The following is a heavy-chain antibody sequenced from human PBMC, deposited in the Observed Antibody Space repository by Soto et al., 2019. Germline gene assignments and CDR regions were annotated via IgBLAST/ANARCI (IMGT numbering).Heavy chain of an antibody. D-gene: IGHD3-22*01. CDR1: GYTFTSYG. CDR2: ISAYNGNT. V-gene: IGHV1-18*01. J-gene: IGHJ6*02. Sequence: ASVKVSCKASGYTFTSYGISWVRQAPGQGLEWMGRISAYNGNTNYAQKLQGRVTMTRDTSTSTVYMELSSLRSEDTAVYYCARSDSSGYYSYYYGMDVWGQGTTVTVSS. CDR3: ARSDSSGYYSYYYGMDV.